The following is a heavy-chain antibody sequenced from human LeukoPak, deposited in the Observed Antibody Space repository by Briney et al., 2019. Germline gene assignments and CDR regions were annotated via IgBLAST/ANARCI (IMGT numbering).Heavy chain of an antibody. D-gene: IGHD3-22*01. Sequence: SETLSLTCAVYGGSFSGYYWSWIRQPPGKGLEWIGEINHRGSSNYNPSLKSRVTISVDTSKNQFYLKMSSVTAADTAVYYCARVEAYDSSPWGQGTLVTVSS. J-gene: IGHJ5*02. CDR1: GGSFSGYY. CDR3: ARVEAYDSSP. V-gene: IGHV4-34*01. CDR2: INHRGSS.